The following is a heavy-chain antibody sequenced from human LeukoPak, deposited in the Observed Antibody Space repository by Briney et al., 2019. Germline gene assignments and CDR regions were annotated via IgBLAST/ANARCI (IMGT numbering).Heavy chain of an antibody. D-gene: IGHD3-22*01. CDR1: GFTFSSYA. CDR3: ARVDYDSSGLDYYYFYGMDV. V-gene: IGHV3-30*14. J-gene: IGHJ6*02. Sequence: GGSLRLSCAAPGFTFSSYAMHWVRQAPGKGLDWVAFISFDGSNKYYADSVKGRFTISRDNSKNTLYLHMNSLRADDTAVYYCARVDYDSSGLDYYYFYGMDVWGQGTTVTVSS. CDR2: ISFDGSNK.